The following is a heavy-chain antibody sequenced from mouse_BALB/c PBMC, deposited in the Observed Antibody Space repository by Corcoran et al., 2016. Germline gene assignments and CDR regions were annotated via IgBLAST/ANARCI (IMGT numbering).Heavy chain of an antibody. CDR2: INTYTGEP. CDR3: ARPGYDVSWFAY. Sequence: QIQLVQSGPELKKPGETVKISCKASGYTFTNYGMNWVKQAPGKGLKWMGWINTYTGEPTYADDFKGRFAFSLETSASTAYLQINNLKNEDMATHFCARPGYDVSWFAYWGQGTLVTFSA. CDR1: GYTFTNYG. V-gene: IGHV9-1*02. D-gene: IGHD2-2*01. J-gene: IGHJ3*01.